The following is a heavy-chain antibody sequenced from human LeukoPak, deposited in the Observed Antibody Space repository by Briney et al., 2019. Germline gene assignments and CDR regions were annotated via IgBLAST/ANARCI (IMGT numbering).Heavy chain of an antibody. CDR2: ISYDGSNK. V-gene: IGHV3-30*04. D-gene: IGHD3-3*01. Sequence: GGSLRLSCAASGFTFSSYAMHWVRQAPGKGLEWVAVISYDGSNKYYADSVKGRFTISRDNSKNTLYLQMNSLRAEDTAVYYCARDPSAFWSGYSNFDYWGQGTLVTVSS. CDR1: GFTFSSYA. CDR3: ARDPSAFWSGYSNFDY. J-gene: IGHJ4*02.